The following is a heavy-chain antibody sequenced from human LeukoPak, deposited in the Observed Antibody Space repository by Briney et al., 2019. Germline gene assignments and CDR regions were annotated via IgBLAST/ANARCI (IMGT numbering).Heavy chain of an antibody. CDR1: GDSVSSNSAA. CDR3: AREDQNYDSSGYYLDY. Sequence: SQTLSLTCAISGDSVSSNSAAWNWIRQSPSRGLEWLGRTYYRSKWYNDYAVSVKSRITINPDTSKDQFSLQLNSVTPEDTAVYYCAREDQNYDSSGYYLDYWGQGTLVTVSS. J-gene: IGHJ4*02. CDR2: TYYRSKWYN. V-gene: IGHV6-1*01. D-gene: IGHD3-22*01.